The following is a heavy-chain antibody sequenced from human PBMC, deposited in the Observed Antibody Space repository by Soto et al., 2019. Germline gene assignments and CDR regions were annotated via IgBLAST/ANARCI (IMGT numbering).Heavy chain of an antibody. V-gene: IGHV4-34*01. CDR1: GGSFSGYY. CDR2: INHSGST. CDR3: ARVILGIRGGDWVYYFDY. D-gene: IGHD2-21*02. Sequence: KASETLSLTCAVYGGSFSGYYWSWIRQPPGKGLEWIGEINHSGSTNYNPSLKSRVTISVDTSKNQFSLKLSSVTAADTAVYYCARVILGIRGGDWVYYFDYWGQGTLVTVSS. J-gene: IGHJ4*02.